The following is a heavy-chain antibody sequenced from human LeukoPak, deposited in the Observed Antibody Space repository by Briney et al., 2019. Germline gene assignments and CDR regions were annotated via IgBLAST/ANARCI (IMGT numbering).Heavy chain of an antibody. J-gene: IGHJ3*02. Sequence: PGGSLRLSCAASGFTFRAHGMDWVRQAPGKGLEWVAGISPGGDITYCADSVMGRFTISRDNPKSTVYLQMNSLRVEDTAEYYCVRDRDWGAFDIWGQVTMVTVSS. CDR3: VRDRDWGAFDI. CDR2: ISPGGDIT. D-gene: IGHD3/OR15-3a*01. V-gene: IGHV3-23*01. CDR1: GFTFRAHG.